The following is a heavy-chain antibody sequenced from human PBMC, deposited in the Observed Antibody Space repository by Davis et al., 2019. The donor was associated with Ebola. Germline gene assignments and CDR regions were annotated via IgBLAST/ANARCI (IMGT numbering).Heavy chain of an antibody. CDR3: ARPSGSHYYGYDY. V-gene: IGHV5-51*01. Sequence: PGGSLRLSCKGSGYSFTSYWIGWVRQMPGKGLEWMGIIYPGDSDTRYSPSFQGQVTISADKSISTAYLQWSSLKASDTAMYYCARPSGSHYYGYDYWGQGTLVTVSS. D-gene: IGHD1-26*01. J-gene: IGHJ4*02. CDR1: GYSFTSYW. CDR2: IYPGDSDT.